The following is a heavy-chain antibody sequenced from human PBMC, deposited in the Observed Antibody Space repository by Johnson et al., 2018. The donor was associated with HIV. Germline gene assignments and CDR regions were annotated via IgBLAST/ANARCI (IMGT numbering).Heavy chain of an antibody. J-gene: IGHJ3*02. CDR3: AKDFGIVVVKSAFDI. CDR1: GFTFSSYA. CDR2: ISYDGSNK. V-gene: IGHV3-30*04. D-gene: IGHD3-22*01. Sequence: QVQLVESGGGVVQPGRSLRLSCAASGFTFSSYAMHWVRQAPGKGLEWVAVISYDGSNKYYVDSVKGRVTISRDNSKNTLYLQMNSLSAEDTAVYYCAKDFGIVVVKSAFDIWGQGTMVTVSS.